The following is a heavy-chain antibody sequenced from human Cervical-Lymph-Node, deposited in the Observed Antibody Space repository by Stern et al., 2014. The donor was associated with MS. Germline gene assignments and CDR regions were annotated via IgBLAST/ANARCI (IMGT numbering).Heavy chain of an antibody. D-gene: IGHD1-26*01. J-gene: IGHJ4*02. CDR2: ISSTGNTL. CDR3: ARQAVGAVFDL. CDR1: GFIFSDSY. Sequence: HVQLVQSGGGLVKPGGSLRLSCAASGFIFSDSYMRWIRQAPGKGLQWLSYISSTGNTLYYADSLKGRFTISRDNAKNSLYLQMNNLRADDTAVYYCARQAVGAVFDLWGQGTLVTVSS. V-gene: IGHV3-11*01.